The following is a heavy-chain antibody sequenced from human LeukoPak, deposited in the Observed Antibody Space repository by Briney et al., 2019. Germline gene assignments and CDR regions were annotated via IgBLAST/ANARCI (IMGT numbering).Heavy chain of an antibody. V-gene: IGHV4-39*07. Sequence: SETLSLTCTVSGGSISSSSYYWGWIRQPPGKGLEWIGSIYYSGSTYYNPSLKSRVTISVDTSKNQFSLKLSSVTAADTAVYYCARGEDIVVVVAAKGFDYWGQGTLVTVSS. D-gene: IGHD2-15*01. CDR3: ARGEDIVVVVAAKGFDY. CDR1: GGSISSSSYY. CDR2: IYYSGST. J-gene: IGHJ4*02.